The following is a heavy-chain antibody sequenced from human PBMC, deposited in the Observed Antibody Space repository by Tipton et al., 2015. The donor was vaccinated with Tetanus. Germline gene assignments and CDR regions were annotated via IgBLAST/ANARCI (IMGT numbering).Heavy chain of an antibody. Sequence: TLSLTCNVSGASMSSSSYYCDWIRHPPGRGLEWLGIIYYSGSSYYNPSLESRVTISLDTSKNRFSLKLTSVTAADAAVYYCARPSPPVTPRAFDVWGQWTMVTVSS. CDR1: GASMSSSSYY. D-gene: IGHD4-17*01. CDR2: IYYSGSS. V-gene: IGHV4-39*01. J-gene: IGHJ3*01. CDR3: ARPSPPVTPRAFDV.